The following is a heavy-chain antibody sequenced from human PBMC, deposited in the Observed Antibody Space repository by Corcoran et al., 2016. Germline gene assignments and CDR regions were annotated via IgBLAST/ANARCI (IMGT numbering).Heavy chain of an antibody. Sequence: QVTLRESGPALVKPTQTLTLTCTFSGFSLSTSGMCVSWIRQPPGKALEWLALIDWDDDKYYRTSLKTRLTISKDTSKNQVVLTMPNMDPVDTATDYCVRKAMGWGYFDDWGQGTLVTVSS. CDR1: GFSLSTSGMC. CDR3: VRKAMGWGYFDD. J-gene: IGHJ4*02. V-gene: IGHV2-70*01. CDR2: IDWDDDK. D-gene: IGHD5-18*01.